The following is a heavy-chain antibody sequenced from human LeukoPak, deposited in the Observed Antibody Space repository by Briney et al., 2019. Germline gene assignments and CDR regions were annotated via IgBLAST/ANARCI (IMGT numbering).Heavy chain of an antibody. CDR2: IYYSGST. CDR1: GGSISSYY. CDR3: ARVCSSSDSRHYYYYYMDV. V-gene: IGHV4-59*08. Sequence: SETLSLTCTVSGGSISSYYWSWIRQPPGKGLEWIGYIYYSGSTYYNPSLKSRVTISVDTSKNQFFLKVSSVTAADTAMYYCARVCSSSDSRHYYYYYMDVWGKGTTVTVSS. J-gene: IGHJ6*03. D-gene: IGHD2-2*01.